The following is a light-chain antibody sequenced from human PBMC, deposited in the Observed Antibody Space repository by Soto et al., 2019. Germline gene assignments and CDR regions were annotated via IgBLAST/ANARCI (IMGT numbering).Light chain of an antibody. CDR1: QSISEL. V-gene: IGKV1-5*01. CDR3: LQYSDYPWT. CDR2: DAS. J-gene: IGKJ1*01. Sequence: EIQMTQSPSPLSSSVGDRVTITCLASQSISELLAWYQQKPGKAPKVLISDASSLQNGVPSRFSGSGSGTEFTLTISSLQPDDFATYYCLQYSDYPWTFGQGTKVDIK.